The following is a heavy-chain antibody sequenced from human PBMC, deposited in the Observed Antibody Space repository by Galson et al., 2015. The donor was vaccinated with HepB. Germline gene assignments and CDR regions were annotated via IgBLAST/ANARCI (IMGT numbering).Heavy chain of an antibody. CDR1: GGSISSYY. D-gene: IGHD6-13*01. V-gene: IGHV4-59*01. CDR3: ARAYGAAAHRYFQH. J-gene: IGHJ1*01. Sequence: LSLTCTVSGGSISSYYWSWIRQPPGKGLEWIGYIYYSGSTNYNPSLKSRVTISVDTSKNQFSLKLSSVTAADTAVYYCARAYGAAAHRYFQHWGQGTLVTVSS. CDR2: IYYSGST.